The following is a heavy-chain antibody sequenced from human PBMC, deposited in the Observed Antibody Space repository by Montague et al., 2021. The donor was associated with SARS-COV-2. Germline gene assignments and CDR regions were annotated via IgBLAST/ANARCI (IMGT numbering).Heavy chain of an antibody. J-gene: IGHJ5*02. CDR3: AKVADNLDGYYLIELDA. D-gene: IGHD3-22*01. CDR2: IHSAGRGT. CDR1: GFTFSSSP. Sequence: SLRLSCAASGFTFSSSPMRWVRQAPGKGLEWVSVIHSAGRGTYYADSVQGRFTISRDNLKNTVYLQTNSLRDVDTAIYYCAKVADNLDGYYLIELDAWGQGTLVVVSS. V-gene: IGHV3-23*03.